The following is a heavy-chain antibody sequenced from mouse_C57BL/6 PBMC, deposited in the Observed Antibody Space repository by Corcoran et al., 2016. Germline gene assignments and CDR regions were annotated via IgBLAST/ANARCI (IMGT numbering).Heavy chain of an antibody. J-gene: IGHJ1*03. CDR1: GYTFTTYG. CDR2: INTYSGVP. CDR3: ARYLLITTVVADWYFDV. Sequence: QIQLVQSGPELKKPGETVKISCKASGYTFTTYGMSWVKQAPGKGLKWMGWINTYSGVPTYADDFKGRFAFSLETSASTVYLQINNLKNEDTATYFCARYLLITTVVADWYFDVWGTGTTVTVSS. D-gene: IGHD1-1*01. V-gene: IGHV9-3*01.